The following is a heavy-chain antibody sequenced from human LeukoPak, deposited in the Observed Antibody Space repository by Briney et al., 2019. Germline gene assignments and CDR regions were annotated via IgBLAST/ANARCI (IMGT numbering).Heavy chain of an antibody. CDR2: ISWNDDK. V-gene: IGHV2-5*01. CDR1: GFSLSTSGVG. Sequence: SGPTLAKPTQTLTLTCTFSGFSLSTSGVGVGWIRQPPGKALEWLALISWNDDKRYSPSLKSRLTITKDTPKNQVVLTMTNIDPVDTATYYCACKPTPAAIGGFDYWGQGTLVTVSS. D-gene: IGHD2-2*02. J-gene: IGHJ4*02. CDR3: ACKPTPAAIGGFDY.